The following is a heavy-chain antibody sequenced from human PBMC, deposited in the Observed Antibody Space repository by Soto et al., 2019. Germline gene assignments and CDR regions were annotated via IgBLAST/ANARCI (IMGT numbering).Heavy chain of an antibody. J-gene: IGHJ3*02. V-gene: IGHV1-18*01. CDR1: GYTFTSYG. CDR3: AGGVTMRVVVHYEERGDAFYI. D-gene: IGHD3-22*01. Sequence: QVQLVQSGAEVKKRGASVKVSCKASGYTFTSYGISWVRQAPGQGLEWMGWISAYNGNTNYAQKLQGRVTMTTDTPTSTAYMELRSLRSDDTAVNYYAGGVTMRVVVHYEERGDAFYIWGQGTMVTVSS. CDR2: ISAYNGNT.